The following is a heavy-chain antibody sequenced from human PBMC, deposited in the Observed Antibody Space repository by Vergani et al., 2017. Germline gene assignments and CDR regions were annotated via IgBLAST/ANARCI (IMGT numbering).Heavy chain of an antibody. CDR2: IWYDGSNK. J-gene: IGHJ4*02. D-gene: IGHD3-22*01. Sequence: QVQLVESGGGVVQPGRSLRLSCAASGFTFSSYGMHWVRQAPGKGLEWVAVIWYDGSNKYYADSVKGRFTISRDNSTNTLYLQMNSLRAEDTAVYYCARGLDYYDSSGYGYFDYWGQGTLVTVSS. CDR3: ARGLDYYDSSGYGYFDY. V-gene: IGHV3-33*01. CDR1: GFTFSSYG.